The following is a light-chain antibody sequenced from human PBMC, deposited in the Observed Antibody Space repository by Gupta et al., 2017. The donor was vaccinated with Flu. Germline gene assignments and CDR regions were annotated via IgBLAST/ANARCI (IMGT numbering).Light chain of an antibody. CDR1: QDIRNY. Sequence: PSSLSAAVGDRVTITCQAIQDIRNYLNWYQQKPGKAPNLLIYDASNLESGVPSRFSGSGSGTYFTLTISSLQPEDFATYYCQRYDSPPPTFGQGTRLEIK. J-gene: IGKJ5*01. CDR2: DAS. CDR3: QRYDSPPPT. V-gene: IGKV1-33*01.